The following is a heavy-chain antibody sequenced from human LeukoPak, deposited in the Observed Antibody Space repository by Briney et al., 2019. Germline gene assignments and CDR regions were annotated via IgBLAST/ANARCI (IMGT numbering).Heavy chain of an antibody. Sequence: GGSLRLSCAASAFTFSSYAMSWVRQAPGTGLEWVSAISGGGSTAYYADSVKGRFTISRDNSKNTLYLRMNSLRAEDTAIYYCAKGGYCSGDSCYPNDYWGQGTLVTVSS. CDR3: AKGGYCSGDSCYPNDY. CDR2: ISGGGSTA. J-gene: IGHJ4*02. CDR1: AFTFSSYA. V-gene: IGHV3-23*01. D-gene: IGHD2-15*01.